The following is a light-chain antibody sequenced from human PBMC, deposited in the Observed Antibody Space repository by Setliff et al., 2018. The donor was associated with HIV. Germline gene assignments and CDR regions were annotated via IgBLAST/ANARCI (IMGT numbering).Light chain of an antibody. CDR3: SSSTTDTSDV. V-gene: IGLV2-14*03. J-gene: IGLJ1*01. Sequence: QSALTQPASVSGSPGQSITISCTGTSNDIASSDYVSWYQQHLGKAPKLIIYHVSRRPSGVSHRFSAFKSGHTASLTISGLQADDEADYYCSSSTTDTSDVFGTGTKGTVL. CDR1: SNDIASSDY. CDR2: HVS.